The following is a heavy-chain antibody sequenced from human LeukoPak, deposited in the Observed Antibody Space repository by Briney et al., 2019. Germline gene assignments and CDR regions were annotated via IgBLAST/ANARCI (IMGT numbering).Heavy chain of an antibody. V-gene: IGHV1-69*04. CDR1: GGTFSSSV. Sequence: ASVKVSCKASGGTFSSSVISWVRQAPGQGLEWMGRIIPILDIANYPQRFQDRVTITADKSTSTAYMELSSLRSEDTAVYYCAGRYLQIDYWGQGTLVTVSS. CDR3: AGRYLQIDY. CDR2: IIPILDIA. D-gene: IGHD3-9*01. J-gene: IGHJ4*02.